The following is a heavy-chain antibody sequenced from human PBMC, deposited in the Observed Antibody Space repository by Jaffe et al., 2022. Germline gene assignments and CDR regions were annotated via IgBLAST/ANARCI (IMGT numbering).Heavy chain of an antibody. D-gene: IGHD6-19*01. J-gene: IGHJ4*02. CDR2: ISSSGSTI. V-gene: IGHV3-48*03. CDR3: ARDPIAVAGTRFDY. CDR1: GFTFSSYE. Sequence: EVQLVESGGGLVQPGGSLRLSCAASGFTFSSYEMNWVRQAPGKGLEWVSYISSSGSTIYYADSVKGRFTISRDNAKNSLYLQMNSLRAEDTAVYYCARDPIAVAGTRFDYWGQGTLVTVSS.